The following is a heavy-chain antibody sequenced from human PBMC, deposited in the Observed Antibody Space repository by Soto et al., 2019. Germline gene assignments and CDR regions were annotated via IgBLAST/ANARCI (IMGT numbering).Heavy chain of an antibody. V-gene: IGHV4-59*12. CDR2: IHYSGST. D-gene: IGHD1-26*01. J-gene: IGHJ4*02. Sequence: SETLSLTYTISGVSISSYNWSWIRQPPGKGLEWIGYIHYSGSTNYNPSLKSRVTISLDTSTNQFSLKLTSVTAVDMAVYDCARREIQGAIDYWGQGTLVTVSS. CDR3: ARREIQGAIDY. CDR1: GVSISSYN.